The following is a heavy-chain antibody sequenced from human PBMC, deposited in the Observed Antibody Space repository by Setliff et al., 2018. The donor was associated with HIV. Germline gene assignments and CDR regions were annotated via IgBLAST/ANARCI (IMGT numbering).Heavy chain of an antibody. CDR3: TRIRAMVRGVTSYDAFDI. Sequence: ASVKVSCKASGYTFTSFDINWVRQATGQGLEWMGWMNPNSGNSGFAQKFQGRVTMTRNSSISTAYMELSSLRFDDTAGYSCTRIRAMVRGVTSYDAFDIWGQGTKVTVSS. CDR1: GYTFTSFD. CDR2: MNPNSGNS. V-gene: IGHV1-8*01. D-gene: IGHD3-10*01. J-gene: IGHJ3*02.